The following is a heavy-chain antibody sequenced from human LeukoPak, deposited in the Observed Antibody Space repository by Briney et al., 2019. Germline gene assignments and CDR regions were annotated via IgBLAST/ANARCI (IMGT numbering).Heavy chain of an antibody. CDR2: IRSKANSYAT. D-gene: IGHD3-16*01. J-gene: IGHJ4*02. V-gene: IGHV3-73*01. CDR3: TRLGGGGDY. Sequence: GGSLRLSCAASGFTFSGSAMHWVRQASGKGLEWVGRIRSKANSYATAYAASVEGRFTISRDDSKNTAYLQMNSLKTEDTAVYYCTRLGGGGDYWGQGALVTVSS. CDR1: GFTFSGSA.